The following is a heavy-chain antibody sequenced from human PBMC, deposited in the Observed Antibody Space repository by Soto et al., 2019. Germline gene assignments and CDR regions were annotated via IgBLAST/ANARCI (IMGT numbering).Heavy chain of an antibody. D-gene: IGHD3-3*01. V-gene: IGHV3-23*01. CDR2: ISGSGGST. CDR1: GFTFSSYA. CDR3: AKPARYYDFWSGYPFDY. Sequence: GESLKISCAASGFTFSSYAMSWVRQAPGKGLEWVSAISGSGGSTYYADSVKGRFTISRDNSKNTLYLQMNSLRAEDTAVYYCAKPARYYDFWSGYPFDYWGQGTLVTVSS. J-gene: IGHJ4*02.